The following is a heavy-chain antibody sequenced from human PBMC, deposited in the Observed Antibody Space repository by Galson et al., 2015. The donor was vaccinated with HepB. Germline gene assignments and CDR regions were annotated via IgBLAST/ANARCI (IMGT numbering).Heavy chain of an antibody. CDR2: ISSNGGST. CDR3: AIVDTAMEFDY. CDR1: GFTFSSYA. V-gene: IGHV3-64*04. J-gene: IGHJ4*02. D-gene: IGHD5-18*01. Sequence: SLRLSCAASGFTFSSYAMHWVRQAPGKGLEYVSAISSNGGSTYYADSVKGRFTISRDNSKNTLYLQMNSLRAEDTAVYYCAIVDTAMEFDYWGQGTLVTVSS.